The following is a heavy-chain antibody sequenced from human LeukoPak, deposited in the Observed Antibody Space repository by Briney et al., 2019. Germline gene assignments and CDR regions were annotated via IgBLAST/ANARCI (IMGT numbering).Heavy chain of an antibody. Sequence: GASVKVSCKASGYTFTGYYMHWVRQAPGQGLEWMGWINPNSGGTNYAQKFQGRVTMTRDTSISTAYMELSGLRSDDTAVYYCARALWETYYDMLTGSDAFDIWGQGTMVTVSS. CDR1: GYTFTGYY. V-gene: IGHV1-2*02. J-gene: IGHJ3*02. CDR2: INPNSGGT. D-gene: IGHD3-9*01. CDR3: ARALWETYYDMLTGSDAFDI.